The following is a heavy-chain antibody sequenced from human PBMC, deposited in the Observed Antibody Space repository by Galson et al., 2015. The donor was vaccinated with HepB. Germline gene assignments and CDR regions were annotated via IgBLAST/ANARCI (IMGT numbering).Heavy chain of an antibody. CDR2: VWSAGSNK. J-gene: IGHJ3*01. D-gene: IGHD1-26*01. CDR3: ARDQGVGAHEDAFDF. V-gene: IGHV3-33*01. CDR1: GFTFSSYA. Sequence: SLRLSCAASGFTFSSYAMHWVRQAPGKGLEWMAIVWSAGSNKSYADSVKGRFTISRDNSKNMLYLEMNSLRAEDTAVYYCARDQGVGAHEDAFDFWGQGTMVTVSS.